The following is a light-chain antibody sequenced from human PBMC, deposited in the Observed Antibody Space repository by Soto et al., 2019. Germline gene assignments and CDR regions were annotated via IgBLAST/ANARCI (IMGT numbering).Light chain of an antibody. CDR2: GNS. V-gene: IGLV1-40*01. Sequence: QSVLTQPPSVSGAPGQRVTISCTGSSSNIGAGYDVHWYQQLPGTAPKLLVHGNSDRPSGVPDRFSASKSGTSASLAITGLQAEDESDYYCQSFDSRLSAWVFGGGTKLTVL. CDR1: SSNIGAGYD. CDR3: QSFDSRLSAWV. J-gene: IGLJ3*02.